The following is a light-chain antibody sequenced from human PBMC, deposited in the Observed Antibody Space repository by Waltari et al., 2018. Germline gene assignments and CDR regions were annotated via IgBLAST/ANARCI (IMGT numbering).Light chain of an antibody. Sequence: QSALTQPASVSGSPGQSITVSRTGTSSDVGRYKFVSWYQHHPGKSPKLMIYDVNKRPSGVSDRFSGSMSGNTAPLTISGLQAEDEADYYCASYTSSSTYMVFGGGTNLTVL. V-gene: IGLV2-14*03. J-gene: IGLJ2*01. CDR1: SSDVGRYKF. CDR3: ASYTSSSTYMV. CDR2: DVN.